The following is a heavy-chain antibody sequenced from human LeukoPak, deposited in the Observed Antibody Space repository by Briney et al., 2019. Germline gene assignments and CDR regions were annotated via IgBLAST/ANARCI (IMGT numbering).Heavy chain of an antibody. CDR3: ARDLSQIAAAPDNWFDP. CDR2: IYYSGRT. J-gene: IGHJ5*02. V-gene: IGHV4-39*07. D-gene: IGHD6-13*01. Sequence: SETLSLTCTVSGGSISSNSYYWGWIRQPSGKGLEWIGSIYYSGRTYDNPSLKSRVTISVDTSKNQFSLKLSSVTAADTAVYYCARDLSQIAAAPDNWFDPWGQGTLVTVSS. CDR1: GGSISSNSYY.